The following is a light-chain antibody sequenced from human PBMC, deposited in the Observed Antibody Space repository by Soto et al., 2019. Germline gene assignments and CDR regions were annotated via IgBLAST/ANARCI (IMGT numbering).Light chain of an antibody. CDR1: QSVSGTY. CDR2: GAS. V-gene: IGKV3-20*01. CDR3: QHYGSSPPGYT. Sequence: EIVLTQSPGTLSLSPGERATLSCRASQSVSGTYFGWYQQKPGQAPRLLIYGASSRATGIPDRFSGSGSGTDFTLTISRLEPEDFAGYYCQHYGSSPPGYTFGQGTMLEIK. J-gene: IGKJ2*01.